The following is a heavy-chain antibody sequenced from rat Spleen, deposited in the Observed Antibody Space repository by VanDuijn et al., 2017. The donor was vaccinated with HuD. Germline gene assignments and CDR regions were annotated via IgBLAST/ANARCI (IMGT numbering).Heavy chain of an antibody. CDR1: GFTFSNYG. Sequence: EVELVESGGGLVQPGGSMKLSCAASGFTFSNYGMTWVRQAPTKGLEWVASISGSGGNTYYRDSVKGRFTISRDNAKSTLYLQMDSLRSEDTATYYCARSVFDYWGQGVMVTVSS. CDR2: ISGSGGNT. J-gene: IGHJ2*01. V-gene: IGHV5-25*01. CDR3: ARSVFDY.